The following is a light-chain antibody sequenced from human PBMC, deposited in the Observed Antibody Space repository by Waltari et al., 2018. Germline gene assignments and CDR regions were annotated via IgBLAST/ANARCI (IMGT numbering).Light chain of an antibody. CDR2: EVS. V-gene: IGLV2-8*01. Sequence: QSALTQPPSASGSPGQAATISCTGTSSDVGGYNYVSWYQQHPGKAPTLMIYEVSKRPSGVPDRFSGSKSGNTASLTVSGLQAEDEADYYCSSYAGSFYVFGTGTKVTVL. CDR3: SSYAGSFYV. CDR1: SSDVGGYNY. J-gene: IGLJ1*01.